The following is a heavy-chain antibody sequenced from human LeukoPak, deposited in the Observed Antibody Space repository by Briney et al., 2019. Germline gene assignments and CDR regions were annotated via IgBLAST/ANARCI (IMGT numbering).Heavy chain of an antibody. J-gene: IGHJ4*02. Sequence: TPSETLSLTCTVSGGSISSSSYYWGWIRQPPGKGLEWIGSIYYSGSTYYNPTLKSRVTISVDTSKNQFSLKLSSVTAADTAVYYCASGYDILTGYSYWGQGTLVTVSS. V-gene: IGHV4-39*07. CDR2: IYYSGST. D-gene: IGHD3-9*01. CDR1: GGSISSSSYY. CDR3: ASGYDILTGYSY.